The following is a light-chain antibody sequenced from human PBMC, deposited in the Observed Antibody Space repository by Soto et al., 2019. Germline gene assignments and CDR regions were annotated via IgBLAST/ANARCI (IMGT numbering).Light chain of an antibody. CDR3: QQYDNVPLT. CDR2: DAS. CDR1: QDITNY. Sequence: DIQMTQSPSSLSASVGDRVTITCQASQDITNYLNWYQQKPGKAPRLLIYDASNLETGVPSRFSGSGSGTDFTFTISSLQPEDIATYDCQQYDNVPLTFGGGTKVEIK. V-gene: IGKV1-33*01. J-gene: IGKJ4*01.